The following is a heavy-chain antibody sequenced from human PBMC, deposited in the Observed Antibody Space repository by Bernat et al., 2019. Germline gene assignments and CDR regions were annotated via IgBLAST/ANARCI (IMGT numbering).Heavy chain of an antibody. Sequence: EVQVVESGGGLVQPGGSLRLSCAASGFTFSNYWMHWVRQAPGKGLVWVSRIDTDGSRTNYADSVKGRFTISSDNSKNTLYLQMNSLGAEDTAVYYCVREWGSFYGSGTYSYYFDYWGQGTLVTVSS. V-gene: IGHV3-74*01. CDR3: VREWGSFYGSGTYSYYFDY. J-gene: IGHJ4*02. D-gene: IGHD3-10*01. CDR2: IDTDGSRT. CDR1: GFTFSNYW.